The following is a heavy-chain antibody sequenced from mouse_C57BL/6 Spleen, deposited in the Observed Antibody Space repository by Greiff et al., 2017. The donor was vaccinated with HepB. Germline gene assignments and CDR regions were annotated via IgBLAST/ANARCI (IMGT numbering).Heavy chain of an antibody. J-gene: IGHJ1*03. CDR1: GYTFTSYW. CDR2: IDPNSGGT. CDR3: SRSGWLPYLYFDV. V-gene: IGHV1-72*01. D-gene: IGHD2-3*01. Sequence: VQLQQPGAELVKPGASVKLSCKASGYTFTSYWMHWVKQRPGRGLEWIGRIDPNSGGTKYNEKFKSKATLTVDKPTSTAYMQLSSLTSEDSAVYCCSRSGWLPYLYFDVWGTGTTVTVSS.